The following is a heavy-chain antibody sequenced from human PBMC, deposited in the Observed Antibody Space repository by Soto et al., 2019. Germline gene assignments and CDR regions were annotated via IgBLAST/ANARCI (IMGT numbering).Heavy chain of an antibody. CDR1: GGTFSSYA. Sequence: QVQLVQSGAEVKKPGSSVKVSCKASGGTFSSYAISWVRQAPGQGLAWMGGIIPSFGTANYAQKFQGRVTITADESTSTAYMELSSLRSEDTAVYYGAREDCSGGSCYFFDYWGQGTLVTVSS. CDR2: IIPSFGTA. D-gene: IGHD2-15*01. J-gene: IGHJ4*02. V-gene: IGHV1-69*01. CDR3: AREDCSGGSCYFFDY.